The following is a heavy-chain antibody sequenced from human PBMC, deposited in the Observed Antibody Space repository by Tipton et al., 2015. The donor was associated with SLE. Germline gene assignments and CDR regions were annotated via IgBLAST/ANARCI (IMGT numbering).Heavy chain of an antibody. J-gene: IGHJ2*01. V-gene: IGHV4-61*02. CDR1: GGSISSGSYY. CDR3: ASTMSVPRGYFDL. Sequence: TLSLTCTVSGGSISSGSYYWSWIRQPAGKGLEWIGRIHTSGITDYSPSLKSRVTISLVTSKNQFSLKLSSVTAADTAVYYCASTMSVPRGYFDLWGRGTLVTVSS. D-gene: IGHD3-10*02. CDR2: IHTSGIT.